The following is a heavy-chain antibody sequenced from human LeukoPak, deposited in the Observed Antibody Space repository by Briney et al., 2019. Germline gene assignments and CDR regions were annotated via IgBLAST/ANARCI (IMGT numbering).Heavy chain of an antibody. CDR3: ARGGLRYFDWLSNNWFDP. CDR1: GYTFTSYD. J-gene: IGHJ5*02. Sequence: ASVKVSCKASGYTFTSYDINWGRQATGQGLEWMGWMNPNSGNTGYAQKFQGRVTMTRNTSISTAYMELSSLRSEDTAVYYCARGGLRYFDWLSNNWFDPWGQGTLVTVSS. CDR2: MNPNSGNT. D-gene: IGHD3-9*01. V-gene: IGHV1-8*01.